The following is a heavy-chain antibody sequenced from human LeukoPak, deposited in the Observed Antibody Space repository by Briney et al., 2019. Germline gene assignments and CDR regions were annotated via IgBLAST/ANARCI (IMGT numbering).Heavy chain of an antibody. CDR1: GFTFSICG. D-gene: IGHD2-2*01. CDR3: ARNGEYCSSTSCGDY. V-gene: IGHV3-30*02. CDR2: IRYVGSDK. J-gene: IGHJ4*02. Sequence: GGSLRLSCAASGFTFSICGMHWVRQAPGKGLEWVAFIRYVGSDKYYADSVKGRFTISRDNSKNTLYLQMNSLRAEDTAVYYCARNGEYCSSTSCGDYWGQGTLVTVSS.